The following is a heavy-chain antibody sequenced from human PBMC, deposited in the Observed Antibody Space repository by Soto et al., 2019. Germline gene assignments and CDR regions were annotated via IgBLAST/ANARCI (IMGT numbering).Heavy chain of an antibody. D-gene: IGHD3-10*01. CDR2: IYYSGEI. V-gene: IGHV4-59*01. Sequence: QVQLQESGPGLVKPSETLSLTCTVSGDSISRYYWSWIRLSPGKGLEWIGYIYYSGEINYNPSVKNRVTISVDRTKNQFSLKLSSVTAADTAVYYCARDQGGEFLKGSGMDVWGQGTTVTVSS. CDR1: GDSISRYY. J-gene: IGHJ6*02. CDR3: ARDQGGEFLKGSGMDV.